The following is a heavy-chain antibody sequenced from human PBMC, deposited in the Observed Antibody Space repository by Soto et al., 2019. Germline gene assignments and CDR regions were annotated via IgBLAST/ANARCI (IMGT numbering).Heavy chain of an antibody. D-gene: IGHD3-16*02. CDR1: GGTFSSYA. Sequence: GASVKVSCKASGGTFSSYAISWVRQAPGQGLEWMGGIIPIFGTANYAQKFQGRVTITADESTSTAYMELSSLRSEDTAVYYCARAFVRGVIVSSLDYWGQGTLVTVSS. CDR2: IIPIFGTA. CDR3: ARAFVRGVIVSSLDY. V-gene: IGHV1-69*13. J-gene: IGHJ4*02.